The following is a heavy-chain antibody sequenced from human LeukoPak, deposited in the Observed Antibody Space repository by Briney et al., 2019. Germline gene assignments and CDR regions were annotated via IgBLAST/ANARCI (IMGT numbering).Heavy chain of an antibody. V-gene: IGHV3-23*01. CDR1: GFTFSTYA. Sequence: PGGSLRLSCAASGFTFSTYAMSWVREAPGKGLVWVSAISGSGCRTYYADSVKGRFTISRDNSRHTVYLQMNSLRAEDTAVYYCARRTYDSSGYDNWGQGTLVTVSS. J-gene: IGHJ4*02. D-gene: IGHD3-22*01. CDR2: ISGSGCRT. CDR3: ARRTYDSSGYDN.